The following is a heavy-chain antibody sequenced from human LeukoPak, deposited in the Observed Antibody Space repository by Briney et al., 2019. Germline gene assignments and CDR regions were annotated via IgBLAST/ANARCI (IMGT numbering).Heavy chain of an antibody. CDR1: GFTFSSYG. CDR2: ISRSGATI. J-gene: IGHJ4*02. CDR3: SRDRGGGDIYFDY. V-gene: IGHV3-48*03. D-gene: IGHD2-21*02. Sequence: AGGSLRPSCAASGFTFSSYGMNWVRQAPGKGPEWISYISRSGATIYYADSVKGRFTISRDNAKNSLYLQMSSLGAEDTAIYYCSRDRGGGDIYFDYWGQGTLVTVSS.